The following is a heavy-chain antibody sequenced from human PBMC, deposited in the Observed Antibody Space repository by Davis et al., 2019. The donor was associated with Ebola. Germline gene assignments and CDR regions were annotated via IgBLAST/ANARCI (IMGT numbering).Heavy chain of an antibody. V-gene: IGHV1-46*01. Sequence: ASMKVSCKELGYTSTSNYMHWVRQTPGQGLEWMALMNPSRDASSYAQKFQGRVTVTSDTPTKTVYMELTGLTSEDTGVFYCATEPTGTGGFDYWGQGTVVTVSS. CDR2: MNPSRDAS. CDR1: GYTSTSNY. D-gene: IGHD7-27*01. J-gene: IGHJ4*02. CDR3: ATEPTGTGGFDY.